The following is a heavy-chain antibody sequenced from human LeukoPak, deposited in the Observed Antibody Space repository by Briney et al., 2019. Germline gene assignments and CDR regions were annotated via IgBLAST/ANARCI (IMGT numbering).Heavy chain of an antibody. CDR1: GGSISSYY. Sequence: SETLSLTCAVSGGSISSYYWSWIRQPPGKGLEWIGYIHDSGSTNYNPSLNNRVTFSLDTSKNQFLLKLSSVTAADTAVYYCATYIVGAYNWCDPWGQGTLVTVSS. CDR2: IHDSGST. D-gene: IGHD1-26*01. J-gene: IGHJ5*02. CDR3: ATYIVGAYNWCDP. V-gene: IGHV4-59*01.